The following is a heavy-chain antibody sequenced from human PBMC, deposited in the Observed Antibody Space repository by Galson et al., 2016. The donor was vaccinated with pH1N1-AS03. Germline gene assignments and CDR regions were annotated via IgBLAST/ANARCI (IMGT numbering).Heavy chain of an antibody. J-gene: IGHJ6*02. CDR3: ARDGQLWPHYYPLDV. CDR1: GAPITSGSHY. D-gene: IGHD1-1*01. V-gene: IGHV4-61*01. Sequence: LSLPCSVSGAPITSGSHYWTWIRQLPGKGLEWIGYIYYSGTTKFNPSLATRVTMSVDRSKSQFSLNLMSVTAADTAVYYCARDGQLWPHYYPLDVWGQGTTVTVSS. CDR2: IYYSGTT.